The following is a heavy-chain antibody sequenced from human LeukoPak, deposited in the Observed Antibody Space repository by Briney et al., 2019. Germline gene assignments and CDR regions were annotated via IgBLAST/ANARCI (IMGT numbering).Heavy chain of an antibody. Sequence: PSETLSLTCTVPGYSISSGYYWGWIRQPPGKGLEWIGSIYHSGSTYYNPSLKSRVTISVDTSKNQFSLKLSSVTAADTAVYYCARVYYEGDYFDYWGQGTLVTVSS. CDR1: GYSISSGYY. D-gene: IGHD3-22*01. CDR3: ARVYYEGDYFDY. CDR2: IYHSGST. J-gene: IGHJ4*02. V-gene: IGHV4-38-2*02.